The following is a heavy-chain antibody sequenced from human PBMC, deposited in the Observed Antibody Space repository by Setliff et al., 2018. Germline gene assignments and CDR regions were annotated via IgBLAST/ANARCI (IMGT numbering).Heavy chain of an antibody. Sequence: PSETLSLTCSVSGGIIYDHWWTWIRQPAGAGLEWIGRIYSDGSADYNPSLRSRVTISVDTSKNQFPLILRSVTAADTAVYYCARGRMRGSCSGPSCTYDPFDIWGQGTPVTVSS. CDR3: ARGRMRGSCSGPSCTYDPFDI. D-gene: IGHD2-2*01. CDR2: IYSDGSA. V-gene: IGHV4-4*07. J-gene: IGHJ3*02. CDR1: GGIIYDHW.